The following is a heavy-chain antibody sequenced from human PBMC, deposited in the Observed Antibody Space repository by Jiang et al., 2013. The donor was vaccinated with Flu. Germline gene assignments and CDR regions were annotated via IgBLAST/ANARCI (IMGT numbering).Heavy chain of an antibody. CDR1: GDSVSSNYAT. V-gene: IGHV6-1*01. CDR3: AREVGQAKYCSGGSCYWSGYFDD. D-gene: IGHD2-15*01. CDR2: TLYRSKWYT. Sequence: ISGDSVSSNYATWNWIRQSPSRGLEWLGRTLYRSKWYTDYTVSVKSRITINPDTSKNQFSLQLNSVTPEDTAVYYCAREVGQAKYCSGGSCYWSGYFDDWGQGTLVTVSS. J-gene: IGHJ4*02.